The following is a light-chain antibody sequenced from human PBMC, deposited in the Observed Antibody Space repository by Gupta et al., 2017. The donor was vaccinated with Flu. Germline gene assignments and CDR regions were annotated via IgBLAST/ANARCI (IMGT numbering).Light chain of an antibody. Sequence: ISCRSSQSLLQSNGYDYLGWYLQKPGHSPQLLMFVSSNRASGVPDRFSGSGSGTHFTLNISRVEAEDVGVYYCMQVLQSRTFGQGTRVEIK. J-gene: IGKJ1*01. CDR2: VSS. CDR1: QSLLQSNGYDY. CDR3: MQVLQSRT. V-gene: IGKV2-28*01.